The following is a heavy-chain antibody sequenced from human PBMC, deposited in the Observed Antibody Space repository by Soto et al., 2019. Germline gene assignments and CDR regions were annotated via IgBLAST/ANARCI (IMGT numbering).Heavy chain of an antibody. D-gene: IGHD6-6*01. CDR3: ARVGYSSSSEDWDY. V-gene: IGHV3-30-3*01. CDR1: GFTFSSYA. Sequence: LRLSCAASGFTFSSYAMHWVRQAPGKGLEWVAVISYDGSNKYYADSVKGRFTISRDNSKNTLYLQMNSLRAEDTAVYYCARVGYSSSSEDWDYWGQGTLVTVSS. J-gene: IGHJ4*02. CDR2: ISYDGSNK.